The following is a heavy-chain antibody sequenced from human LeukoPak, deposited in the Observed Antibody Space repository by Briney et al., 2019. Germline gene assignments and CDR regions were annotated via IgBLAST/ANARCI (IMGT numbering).Heavy chain of an antibody. D-gene: IGHD6-13*01. V-gene: IGHV4-34*01. J-gene: IGHJ4*02. CDR3: ARAVAAKYYFDY. Sequence: SETLSLTCAVYGGSFSGYYWSWIRQPPGKGLEWIGEINHSGSTNYNPSLKSRVIISVDTSKNQFSLKLSSVTAADTAVYYCARAVAAKYYFDYWGQGTLVTVSS. CDR2: INHSGST. CDR1: GGSFSGYY.